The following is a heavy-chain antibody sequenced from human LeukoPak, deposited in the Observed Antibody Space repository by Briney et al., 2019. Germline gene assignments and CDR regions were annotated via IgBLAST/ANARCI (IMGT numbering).Heavy chain of an antibody. J-gene: IGHJ5*02. V-gene: IGHV3-21*01. CDR2: ISSSSSYI. Sequence: GGSLRLSCAASGFTFSSYSMNWVRQAPGKGLEWVSSISSSSSYIYYADSIKGRFTISRDNAKNSLFLQMNSLRAEDTAVYYCARVGGESPRWFDPWGQGTLVTVSS. D-gene: IGHD3-10*01. CDR3: ARVGGESPRWFDP. CDR1: GFTFSSYS.